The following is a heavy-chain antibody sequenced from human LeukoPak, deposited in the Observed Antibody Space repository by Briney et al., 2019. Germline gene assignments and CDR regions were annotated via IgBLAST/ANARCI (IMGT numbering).Heavy chain of an antibody. J-gene: IGHJ4*02. V-gene: IGHV4-59*01. D-gene: IGHD2-8*02. CDR3: ARDGGVEAPPL. CDR1: GGSISSYY. Sequence: PSETLSLTCTVSGGSISSYYWSWIRQPPGKGLEWIGYIYYSGSTNYNPSLKSRVTISVDTSKNQFSLKLSSVTAADTAVYYCARDGGVEAPPLWGQGTLVTVSS. CDR2: IYYSGST.